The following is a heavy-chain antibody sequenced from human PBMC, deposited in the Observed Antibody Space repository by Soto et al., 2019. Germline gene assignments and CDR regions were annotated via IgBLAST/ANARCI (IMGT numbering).Heavy chain of an antibody. V-gene: IGHV4-39*07. CDR3: ATSTDNWNDGAFDI. J-gene: IGHJ3*02. D-gene: IGHD1-20*01. CDR1: DSSNSGSRRY. CDR2: IYYSGST. Sequence: SETLSHTFIVSDSSNSGSRRYWSWIRQPPGKGLEWIGSIYYSGSTYYNPSLKSRVTISVDTSKNQFSLKLSSVTAADTAVYYCATSTDNWNDGAFDIWGQGTMVTVSS.